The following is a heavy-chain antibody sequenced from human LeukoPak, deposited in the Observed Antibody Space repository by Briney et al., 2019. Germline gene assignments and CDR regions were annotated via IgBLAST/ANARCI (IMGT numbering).Heavy chain of an antibody. CDR2: ISAYNGNT. Sequence: GASVKVSCKASGYTFTRYGISWVRQAPGQGLEWMGWISAYNGNTNYAQKVQGRVTMTTDTSTTTAYMELRSLRSDDTAVYYCARDWEMEATYFYDTSGNYHYWGQGTLVTVSS. CDR3: ARDWEMEATYFYDTSGNYHY. D-gene: IGHD3-22*01. CDR1: GYTFTRYG. V-gene: IGHV1-18*01. J-gene: IGHJ4*02.